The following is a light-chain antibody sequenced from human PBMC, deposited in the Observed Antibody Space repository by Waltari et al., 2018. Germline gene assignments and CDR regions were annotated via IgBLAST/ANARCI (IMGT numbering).Light chain of an antibody. J-gene: IGLJ2*01. CDR2: TDD. V-gene: IGLV1-47*02. CDR3: AAWDDSPSGHVV. CDR1: SSHLGMLY. Sequence: SVLTQPPSASGAPGQRVTIPCLRSSSHLGMLYVYLHQQLPGTAPKLLIYTDDHRAAGVPDRVSASKSGTSASLAISGLRSEDEAHYYCAAWDDSPSGHVVFGGGTKLTVL.